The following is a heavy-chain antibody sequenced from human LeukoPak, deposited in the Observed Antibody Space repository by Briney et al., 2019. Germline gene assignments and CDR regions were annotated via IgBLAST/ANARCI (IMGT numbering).Heavy chain of an antibody. J-gene: IGHJ4*02. D-gene: IGHD3-22*01. CDR3: ARYTMMLVN. V-gene: IGHV4-30-2*02. CDR2: IFHSGSA. CDR1: GGSISSGGYS. Sequence: SQTLSLTCAVSGGSISSGGYSWSWIRQPPGKGLEWIGYIFHSGSAYYNPSLKSRVTISVDRSKNQFSLKLSSVTAADTAVYYCARYTMMLVNWGQGTLVTISS.